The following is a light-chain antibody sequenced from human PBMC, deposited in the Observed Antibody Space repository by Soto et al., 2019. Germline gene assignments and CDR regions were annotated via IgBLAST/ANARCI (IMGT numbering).Light chain of an antibody. CDR2: DAS. CDR3: QQRFSWRS. J-gene: IGKJ3*01. V-gene: IGKV3-11*01. Sequence: EVVLTQSPDTLSLSPGETATLSCRASQSVGHYLAWYQQRPGQAPRLLIYDASNRATGIPARFSGSGSGTDFTLTISSLEPEDFAVYYCQQRFSWRSFGPGTRVDIK. CDR1: QSVGHY.